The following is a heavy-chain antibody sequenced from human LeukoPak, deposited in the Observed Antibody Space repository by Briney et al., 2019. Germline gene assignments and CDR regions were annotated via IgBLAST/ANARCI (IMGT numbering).Heavy chain of an antibody. V-gene: IGHV3-74*01. CDR2: IKGDGNT. D-gene: IGHD3-22*01. CDR3: TKAPSKFGGYYPEYSRH. Sequence: PGGSLRLSCAASGFTFSSYWMHWVRQAPGKGLVWVSRIKGDGNTNYADSVKGRFTISRDNAKNTASLQMNRLRAEDTGVYYCTKAPSKFGGYYPEYSRHGGQGTLVTASS. J-gene: IGHJ1*01. CDR1: GFTFSSYW.